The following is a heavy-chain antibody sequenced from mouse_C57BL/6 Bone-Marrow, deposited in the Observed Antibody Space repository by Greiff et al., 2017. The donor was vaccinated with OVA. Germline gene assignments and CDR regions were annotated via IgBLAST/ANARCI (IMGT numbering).Heavy chain of an antibody. CDR2: IHPNSGST. V-gene: IGHV1-64*01. CDR3: ARNHIYAMDY. CDR1: GFTFTSYW. J-gene: IGHJ4*01. Sequence: QVQLQQPGAELVKPGASVKLSCKASGFTFTSYWMPWVKPRPGQGLEWIGMIHPNSGSTNYHEKFKSKATLTVDKSSSTAYMQLSMLTYEDSAVYYCARNHIYAMDYWGQGTSVTVSS.